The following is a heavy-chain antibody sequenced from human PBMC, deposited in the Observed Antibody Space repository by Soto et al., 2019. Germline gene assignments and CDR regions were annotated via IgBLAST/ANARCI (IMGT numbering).Heavy chain of an antibody. CDR1: GFTFSSYG. V-gene: IGHV3-33*01. Sequence: VGSLRLSCAASGFTFSSYGMHWVRQAPGKGLEWVAVIWYDGSNKYYADSVKGRFTISRDNSKNTLYLQMNSLRAEDTAVYYCARVYLPRYYGMDVWGQGTTVTSP. CDR3: ARVYLPRYYGMDV. J-gene: IGHJ6*02. CDR2: IWYDGSNK.